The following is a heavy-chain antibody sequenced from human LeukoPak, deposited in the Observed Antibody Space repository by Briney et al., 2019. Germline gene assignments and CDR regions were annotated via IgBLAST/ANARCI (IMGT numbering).Heavy chain of an antibody. D-gene: IGHD2-2*02. J-gene: IGHJ5*02. CDR2: IIPIFGTA. CDR1: GGTFSSYA. V-gene: IGHV1-69*13. CDR3: ARVVDIVVVPAAIGWFDP. Sequence: SVKVSCKAYGGTFSSYAISWVRQAPGQGLEWMGGIIPIFGTANYAQKFQGRVTITADESTSTAYMELSSLRSEDTAVYYCARVVDIVVVPAAIGWFDPWGQGTLVTVSS.